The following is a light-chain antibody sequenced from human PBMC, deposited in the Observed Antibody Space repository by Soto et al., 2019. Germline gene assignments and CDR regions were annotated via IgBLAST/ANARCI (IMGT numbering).Light chain of an antibody. Sequence: QSVLTQPPSASGTPGQRVTISCSGSSSNIGSNTVNWYQQLPGTAPKLLIYSNNQRPSGVPHRFSGSKSGTSASLAISGLQSEDEADYSCAAWDDSLNGPVFGGGTKLTVL. CDR2: SNN. CDR1: SSNIGSNT. CDR3: AAWDDSLNGPV. J-gene: IGLJ2*01. V-gene: IGLV1-44*01.